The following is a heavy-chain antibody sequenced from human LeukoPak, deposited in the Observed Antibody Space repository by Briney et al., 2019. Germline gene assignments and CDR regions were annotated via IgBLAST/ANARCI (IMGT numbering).Heavy chain of an antibody. CDR1: GFGVSSNH. CDR3: ARERDYDSYFDY. V-gene: IGHV3-53*01. CDR2: RQPGNVS. Sequence: PGGSLRLSCAVSGFGVSSNHVAWVRPAPGKGLEWVSVRQPGNVSYYADSVKGRFTTSADTSKNTLYLQMNTLRSEDTALYYCARERDYDSYFDYWGQETLVTVSS. J-gene: IGHJ4*02. D-gene: IGHD3-22*01.